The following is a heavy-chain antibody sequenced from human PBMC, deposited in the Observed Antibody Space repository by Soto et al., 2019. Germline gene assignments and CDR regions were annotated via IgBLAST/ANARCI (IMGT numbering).Heavy chain of an antibody. CDR2: ISYDGSNK. CDR3: ARLSDDPHGDYNWFDP. D-gene: IGHD4-17*01. V-gene: IGHV3-30-3*01. CDR1: GFTFSSYA. J-gene: IGHJ5*02. Sequence: QVQLVESGGGVVQPGRSLRLSCAASGFTFSSYAMHWVRQAPGKGLEWVAVISYDGSNKYYADSVKGRFTISRDNSKNTLYLQMNSLRAEDTAVYYCARLSDDPHGDYNWFDPWGQGTLVTVSS.